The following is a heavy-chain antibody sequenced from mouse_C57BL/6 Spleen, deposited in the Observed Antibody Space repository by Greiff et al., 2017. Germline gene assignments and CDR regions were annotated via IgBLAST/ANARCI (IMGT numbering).Heavy chain of an antibody. V-gene: IGHV1-54*01. J-gene: IGHJ2*01. CDR3: ARRYYGSSSYYFDY. Sequence: QVQLKQSGAELVRPGTSVKVSCKASGYAFTNYLIEWVKQRPGQGLEWIGVINPGSGGTNYNEKFKGKATLTADKSSSTAYMQLSSLTSEDSAVYFCARRYYGSSSYYFDYWGQGTTLTVSS. CDR1: GYAFTNYL. CDR2: INPGSGGT. D-gene: IGHD1-1*01.